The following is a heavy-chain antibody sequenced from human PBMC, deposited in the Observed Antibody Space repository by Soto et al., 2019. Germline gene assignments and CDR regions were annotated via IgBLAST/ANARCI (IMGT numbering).Heavy chain of an antibody. V-gene: IGHV4-31*03. D-gene: IGHD2-15*01. CDR3: ARTKCSGGSCYSWSLDY. CDR2: RYYSEST. J-gene: IGHJ4*02. Sequence: QVQLQESGPGLVKPSETLSLTCTVSGGSITTGGYYWSWIRQLPGKGLEWIGHRYYSESTYYNPSLKSRVSISLDTSKNQFSLELSFVTAADTAMYYCARTKCSGGSCYSWSLDYWGQGTPVTVSS. CDR1: GGSITTGGYY.